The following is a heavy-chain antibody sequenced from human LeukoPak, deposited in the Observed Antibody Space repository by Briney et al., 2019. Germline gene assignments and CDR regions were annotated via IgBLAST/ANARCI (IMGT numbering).Heavy chain of an antibody. CDR3: ARDKPAAGNFEY. Sequence: PGGSLRLSCAASGFTVSSYYMTWVRQAPGKGLVWVSRIKNDGSSTIYADFVKGRFTISRDNAKNTLYLQMNSLRAEDTAMYYCARDKPAAGNFEYWGQGTLVTVSS. CDR2: IKNDGSST. V-gene: IGHV3-74*01. J-gene: IGHJ4*02. D-gene: IGHD6-13*01. CDR1: GFTVSSYY.